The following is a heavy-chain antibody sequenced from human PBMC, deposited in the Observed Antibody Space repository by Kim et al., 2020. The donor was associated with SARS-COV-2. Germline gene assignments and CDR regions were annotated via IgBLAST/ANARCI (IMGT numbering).Heavy chain of an antibody. J-gene: IGHJ6*02. V-gene: IGHV3-7*01. CDR2: IKQDGSEK. CDR1: GFTFSSYW. D-gene: IGHD3-3*01. Sequence: GGSLRLSCAASGFTFSSYWMSWVRQAPGKGLEWVVNIKQDGSEKYYVDSVKGRFIISRDNAKNSLYLQMNSLRAEDTAVYYCARVYDFWRPNHFMDVWGQGTTVTVSS. CDR3: ARVYDFWRPNHFMDV.